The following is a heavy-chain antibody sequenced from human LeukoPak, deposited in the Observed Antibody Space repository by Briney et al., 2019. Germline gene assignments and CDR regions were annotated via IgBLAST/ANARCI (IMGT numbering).Heavy chain of an antibody. J-gene: IGHJ5*02. CDR2: ISYDGSNK. CDR3: ARDVAARPRWFAP. Sequence: PGGSLRLSCAASGFTFSSYAMHWVRQAPGKGLEWVAVISYDGSNKYYADSVKGRFTISRDNSKNTLYLQMNSLRAEDTAVYYCARDVAARPRWFAPWGQGTLVTVSS. CDR1: GFTFSSYA. V-gene: IGHV3-30-3*01. D-gene: IGHD6-6*01.